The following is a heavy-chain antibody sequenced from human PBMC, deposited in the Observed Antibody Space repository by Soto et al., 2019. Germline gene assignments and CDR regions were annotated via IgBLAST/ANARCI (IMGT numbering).Heavy chain of an antibody. J-gene: IGHJ5*02. Sequence: DVQLLESGGGLVQPGGSLRLTCAASGFTLSNYAMSWVRQAPGKGLEWVSVVSGHSRSIYYADSVRGRFTISRDNSKNTLYLQMNSLRVEDTAVYHCAKTTPSRAHTRGWNDWFDHWCQGTLVTGSS. D-gene: IGHD6-19*01. CDR2: VSGHSRSI. V-gene: IGHV3-23*01. CDR1: GFTLSNYA. CDR3: AKTTPSRAHTRGWNDWFDH.